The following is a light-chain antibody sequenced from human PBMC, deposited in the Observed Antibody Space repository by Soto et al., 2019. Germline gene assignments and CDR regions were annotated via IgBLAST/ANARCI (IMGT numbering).Light chain of an antibody. CDR3: QVWDGSTDHYV. Sequence: SYELTQPPSVSVAPGQTAKITCGGNNIRSKSVHWYQQKPGQAPVLVVYDDSDRPSGIPERFSGSNSGNPATLTISSVEAGDEADYFCQVWDGSTDHYVFGTGTKVTVL. CDR1: NIRSKS. CDR2: DDS. V-gene: IGLV3-21*02. J-gene: IGLJ1*01.